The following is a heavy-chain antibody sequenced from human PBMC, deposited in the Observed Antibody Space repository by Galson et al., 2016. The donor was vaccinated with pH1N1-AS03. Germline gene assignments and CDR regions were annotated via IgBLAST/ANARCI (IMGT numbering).Heavy chain of an antibody. CDR1: GFTFSRST. D-gene: IGHD3-9*01. V-gene: IGHV3-73*01. CDR3: SRGDWFH. Sequence: SLRLSCAASGFTFSRSTMHWVRQASGKGLEWVGHIRTKTNSYATAYGASMKGRFTISRGDSKNITYLQMNSLQIDDTAVYFCSRGDWFHWGQGTLVTVSS. CDR2: IRTKTNSYAT. J-gene: IGHJ4*02.